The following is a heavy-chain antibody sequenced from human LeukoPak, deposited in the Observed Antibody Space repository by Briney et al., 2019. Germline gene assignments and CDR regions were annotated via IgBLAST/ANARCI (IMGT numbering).Heavy chain of an antibody. CDR2: ISGSGGST. J-gene: IGHJ5*02. V-gene: IGHV3-23*01. Sequence: GGSLRLSCAASGFTFNSYDMSWVRQAPGKGLEWVSAISGSGGSTYYADSVKGRFTISRDNSKNTLYLQMNSLRAEDTAVYYCAKGSRNNWFDPWGQGTLVTVSS. CDR3: AKGSRNNWFDP. CDR1: GFTFNSYD.